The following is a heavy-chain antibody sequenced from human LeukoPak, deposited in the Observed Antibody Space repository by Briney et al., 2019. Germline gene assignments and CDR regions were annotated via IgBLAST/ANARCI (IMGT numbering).Heavy chain of an antibody. J-gene: IGHJ4*02. Sequence: GGSLRLSCAASGFTFSSYSMNWVRQAPGKGLEWVSSISSSSSYIYYADSVKGRFTISRDNSKNTLYLQMNSLRAEDTAVYYCARSGRYDFDYWGQGTLVTVSS. D-gene: IGHD3-16*01. CDR2: ISSSSSYI. V-gene: IGHV3-21*01. CDR3: ARSGRYDFDY. CDR1: GFTFSSYS.